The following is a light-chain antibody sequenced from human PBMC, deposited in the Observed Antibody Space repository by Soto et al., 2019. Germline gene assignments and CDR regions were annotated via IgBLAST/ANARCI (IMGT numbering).Light chain of an antibody. CDR1: QNINMN. V-gene: IGKV1-39*01. CDR3: QQSANYPRT. J-gene: IGKJ2*02. CDR2: ATS. Sequence: DIQMTQSPSSLSASVGDRVTIACRASQNINMNLNWYQQKPGKAPELLMYATSKLQSGVPSRFSGSGSGTDFTLTISNLQPGDFANYFCQQSANYPRTFGQGTRLEIK.